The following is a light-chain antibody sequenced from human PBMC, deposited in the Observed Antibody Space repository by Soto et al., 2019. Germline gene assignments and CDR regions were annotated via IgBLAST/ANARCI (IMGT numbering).Light chain of an antibody. J-gene: IGKJ1*01. CDR2: DAS. V-gene: IGKV1-33*01. CDR1: QAISIY. Sequence: DVQMTKTPSSLSASVGDIVTITCQASQAISIYLNWYQQKPGKAPKVLIYDASDLETGVPSRFSGSGSGTDFTFTISSLQPEDIATYYCQHYDNLRWTFGQGTKVDI. CDR3: QHYDNLRWT.